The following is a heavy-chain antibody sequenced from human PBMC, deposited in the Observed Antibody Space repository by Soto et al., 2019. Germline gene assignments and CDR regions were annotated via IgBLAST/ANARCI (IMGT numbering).Heavy chain of an antibody. Sequence: SETLSLTCTVSGGSISSYYWSWIRQPPGKGLEWIGYIYYSGSTNYNPSLKSRVTISVDTSTSTVYMELSSLRSEDTAVYYCARDRSSGWLDYWGQGTLVTVSS. CDR1: GGSISSYY. CDR2: IYYSGST. J-gene: IGHJ4*02. V-gene: IGHV4-59*01. D-gene: IGHD6-19*01. CDR3: ARDRSSGWLDY.